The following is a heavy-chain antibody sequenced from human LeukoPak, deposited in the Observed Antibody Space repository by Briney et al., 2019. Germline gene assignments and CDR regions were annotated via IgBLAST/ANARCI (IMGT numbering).Heavy chain of an antibody. CDR3: ARGGEMATIYNWFDP. V-gene: IGHV1-69*05. CDR2: IFPIFGTA. J-gene: IGHJ5*02. D-gene: IGHD5-24*01. CDR1: GGTFSSYA. Sequence: SVKVSCKDSGGTFSSYASSWVRQAPGQGLEWMGGIFPIFGTANYAQKFQGRVTITTDESTSTAYMELSSLRSGDTAVYYCARGGEMATIYNWFDPWGQGTLVTVSS.